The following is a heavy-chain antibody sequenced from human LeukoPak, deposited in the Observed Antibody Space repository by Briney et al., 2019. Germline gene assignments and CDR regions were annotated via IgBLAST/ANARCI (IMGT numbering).Heavy chain of an antibody. V-gene: IGHV1-18*01. CDR2: ISAYNGNP. CDR3: VREVGFWSGRDAFDI. CDR1: GYTFTSYG. J-gene: IGHJ3*02. Sequence: GASVKVSCKASGYTFTSYGISWVRQAPGQGLEWMGWISAYNGNPNYAQKLTGRVTMTTDTSTSTAYMELMSLRSDDTAVYYCVREVGFWSGRDAFDIWGQGTMVTVSS. D-gene: IGHD3-3*01.